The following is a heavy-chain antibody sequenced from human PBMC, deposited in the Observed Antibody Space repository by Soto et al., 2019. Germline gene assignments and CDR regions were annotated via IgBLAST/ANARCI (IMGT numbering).Heavy chain of an antibody. V-gene: IGHV1-2*04. D-gene: IGHD3-3*01. J-gene: IGHJ6*02. Sequence: ASVKVSCKASGYTFTGYYMHWVRQAPGQGLEWMGWINPNSGGTNYAQKFQGWVTMTRDTSISTAYMELSRLRSDDTAVYYCARAYFDFWSGYYRDYYYYYGMDVWGQGTTVTAP. CDR3: ARAYFDFWSGYYRDYYYYYGMDV. CDR1: GYTFTGYY. CDR2: INPNSGGT.